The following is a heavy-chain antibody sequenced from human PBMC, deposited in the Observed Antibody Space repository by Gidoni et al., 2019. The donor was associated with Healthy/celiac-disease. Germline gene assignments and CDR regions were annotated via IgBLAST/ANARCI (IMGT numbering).Heavy chain of an antibody. Sequence: QVQLVQSGAAVKKPGSSVKVSCKASGGTFSSYAISWVRQAPGQGLEWMGGIIPILGTANYAQKFQGRVTITADESTSTAYMELSSLRSEDTAVYYCATTGYCSGGSCYPGYYGMDVWGKGTTVTVSS. V-gene: IGHV1-69*01. CDR3: ATTGYCSGGSCYPGYYGMDV. CDR2: IIPILGTA. D-gene: IGHD2-15*01. CDR1: GGTFSSYA. J-gene: IGHJ6*04.